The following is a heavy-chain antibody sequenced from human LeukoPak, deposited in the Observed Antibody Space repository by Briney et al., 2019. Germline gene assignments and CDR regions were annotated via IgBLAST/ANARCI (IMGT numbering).Heavy chain of an antibody. Sequence: PSETLSLTCTVSGGSISSYYWSWIRQPPGKGLEWIGNIYDSGSTNYNPSLKSRVTISVDTSKNQCSLKLSSVTAADTAVYYCARQSISGSSLSYFDYWGQGILVNVSS. CDR2: IYDSGST. CDR3: ARQSISGSSLSYFDY. V-gene: IGHV4-59*01. D-gene: IGHD3-22*01. CDR1: GGSISSYY. J-gene: IGHJ4*02.